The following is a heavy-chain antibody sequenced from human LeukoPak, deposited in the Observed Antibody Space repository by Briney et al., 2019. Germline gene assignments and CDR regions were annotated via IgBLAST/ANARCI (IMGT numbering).Heavy chain of an antibody. J-gene: IGHJ4*02. CDR2: IYYSGST. V-gene: IGHV4-39*07. CDR1: GGSISSSIYY. D-gene: IGHD1-26*01. Sequence: SATLSLTCTVSGGSISSSIYYWGWIRQPPGKGLEWIGSIYYSGSTYYNPSLKSRVTISVDKSKNQFSLKLSSVTAADTAVYYCARGLGAYYFDYWGQGTLVTVSS. CDR3: ARGLGAYYFDY.